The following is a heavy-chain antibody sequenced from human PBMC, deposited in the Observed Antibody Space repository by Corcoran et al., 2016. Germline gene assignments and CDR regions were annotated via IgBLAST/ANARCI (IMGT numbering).Heavy chain of an antibody. CDR3: ARAHCGGDCYSYYYYGMDV. J-gene: IGHJ6*02. CDR2: IIPIFGTA. D-gene: IGHD2-21*02. CDR1: GGTFSSYA. V-gene: IGHV1-69*06. Sequence: QMQLVQTGAEVKKPGSSVKVSCKASGGTFSSYAISWVRQAPGQGLQWMGGIIPIFGTANYAQKFQGRVTITADKSTSTSYMELSSLRSEDTAVYYGARAHCGGDCYSYYYYGMDVCGQGTTVTVSS.